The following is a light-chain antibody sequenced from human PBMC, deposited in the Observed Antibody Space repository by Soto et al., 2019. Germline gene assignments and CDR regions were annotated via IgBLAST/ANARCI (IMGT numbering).Light chain of an antibody. Sequence: EIVLTQSPGTLSLSPGLRATLSCRASQNIASRSVAWYQQHPGQAPRLLIYASSTRATGIPARCSGSGSGTDFTLTISRLEPEDFAVYYCQQYRTSPYTFGQGTKLEIK. CDR2: ASS. V-gene: IGKV3-20*01. CDR1: QNIASRS. J-gene: IGKJ2*01. CDR3: QQYRTSPYT.